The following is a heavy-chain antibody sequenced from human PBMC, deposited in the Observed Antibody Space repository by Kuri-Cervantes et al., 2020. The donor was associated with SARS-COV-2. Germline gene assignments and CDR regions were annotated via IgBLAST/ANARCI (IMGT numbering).Heavy chain of an antibody. CDR3: ARGSSPFDY. V-gene: IGHV7-4-1*02. CDR1: GYTFTSYG. CDR2: INTNTGNP. Sequence: ASVKVSCKASGYTFTSYGISWVRQAPGQGLEWMGWINTNTGNPTYAQGFTGRFVFSLDTSVSTAYLQISSLKAEDTAVYYYARGSSPFDYWGQGTLVTVSS. J-gene: IGHJ4*02. D-gene: IGHD6-6*01.